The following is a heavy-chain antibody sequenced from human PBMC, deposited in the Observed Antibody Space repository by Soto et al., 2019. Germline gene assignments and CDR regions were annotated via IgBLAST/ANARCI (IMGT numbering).Heavy chain of an antibody. CDR3: AREENCSDGICYSEYFQR. CDR2: VNPSGGST. Sequence: QVQLEQSGAEVKKPGASVKVSCKASGYIFTAYSMHWVWRAPGQGLPWMGVVNPSGGSTNYAQKFQGRITLTRDTSRNTFYMDLSSLTSEDTAVYYCAREENCSDGICYSEYFQRWGQGTLVTVSS. V-gene: IGHV1-46*01. CDR1: GYIFTAYS. D-gene: IGHD2-15*01. J-gene: IGHJ1*01.